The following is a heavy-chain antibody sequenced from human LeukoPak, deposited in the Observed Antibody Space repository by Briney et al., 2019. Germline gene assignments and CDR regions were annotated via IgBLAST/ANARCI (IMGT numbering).Heavy chain of an antibody. CDR3: ARAVTTNGGSLVYYFDY. CDR2: ISYDGSNK. V-gene: IGHV3-30-3*01. Sequence: GGSLRLSCAASGFTFDDYAMHWVRQAPGKGLEWVAVISYDGSNKYYADSVKGRFTISRDNSKNTLYLQMNSLRAEDTAVYYCARAVTTNGGSLVYYFDYWGQGTLVTVSS. J-gene: IGHJ4*02. D-gene: IGHD4-17*01. CDR1: GFTFDDYA.